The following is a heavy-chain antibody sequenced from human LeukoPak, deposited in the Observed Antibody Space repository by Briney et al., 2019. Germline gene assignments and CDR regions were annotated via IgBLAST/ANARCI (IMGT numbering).Heavy chain of an antibody. CDR3: ARVGIGSSWFEYSCVFGLVNYYYYYMDV. J-gene: IGHJ6*03. CDR1: GFSFSSYG. Sequence: PGGSLRLSCAGSGFSFSSYGMHWVRQAPGKGLEWMAFIRSDGSNKYYAASVKGRFTISRDNSKNTLYLQMNSLRADDTAVYYCARVGIGSSWFEYSCVFGLVNYYYYYMDVWGKGTTVTVSS. V-gene: IGHV3-30*02. D-gene: IGHD6-13*01. CDR2: IRSDGSNK.